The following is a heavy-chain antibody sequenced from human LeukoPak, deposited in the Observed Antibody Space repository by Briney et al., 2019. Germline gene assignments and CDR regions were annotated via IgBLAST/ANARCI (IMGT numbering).Heavy chain of an antibody. Sequence: SETLSLTCAVYGGSFSGYYWSWIRQPPGKGLEWIGEINHSGSTNYNPSLKSRVTISVDTSKNQFSLKLSSVTAADTAVYYCARDGYEYYFDYWGQGTLVTVSS. CDR2: INHSGST. CDR1: GGSFSGYY. CDR3: ARDGYEYYFDY. D-gene: IGHD5-12*01. V-gene: IGHV4-34*01. J-gene: IGHJ4*02.